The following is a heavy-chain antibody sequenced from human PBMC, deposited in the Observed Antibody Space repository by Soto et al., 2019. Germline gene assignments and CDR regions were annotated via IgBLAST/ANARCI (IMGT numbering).Heavy chain of an antibody. V-gene: IGHV3-48*01. Sequence: EVQLVESGGDLVQPGGSLRLSCVASGFAFNSYSMNWVRQAPGKGLEWISYINSGSTSVFYAVSVKGRFTISRDNAKNSLDLQMNRLSAADTALYYCTSSTSPYAYWGQGALVTVCS. CDR1: GFAFNSYS. J-gene: IGHJ4*02. D-gene: IGHD2-2*01. CDR3: TSSTSPYAY. CDR2: INSGSTSV.